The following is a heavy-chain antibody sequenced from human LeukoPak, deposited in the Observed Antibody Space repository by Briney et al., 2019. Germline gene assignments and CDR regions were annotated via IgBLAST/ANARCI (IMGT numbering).Heavy chain of an antibody. V-gene: IGHV4-59*08. CDR2: IYYSGNT. CDR1: RGSISNYY. D-gene: IGHD1-1*01. CDR3: ARINWNYFDY. J-gene: IGHJ4*02. Sequence: SETLSLTCTVSRGSISNYYWSWIRQPPGKGLEWIGYIYYSGNTNYNPSLKSRLTMSADRSRNQFSLNLNSVTAADTAVYYCARINWNYFDYWGQGILVTVSS.